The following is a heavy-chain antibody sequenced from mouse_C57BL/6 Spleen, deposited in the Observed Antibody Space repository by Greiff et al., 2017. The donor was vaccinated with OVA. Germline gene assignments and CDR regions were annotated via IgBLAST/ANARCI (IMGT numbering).Heavy chain of an antibody. J-gene: IGHJ2*01. CDR3: ARQEGDTFDY. Sequence: EVKLVESGGDLVKPGGSLKLSCAASGFTFSSYGMSWVRQTPDKRLEWVAPISSGGSYTYYPASVKGRFTISRDNAKTTLYLQMSSRKSEDTAMYYCARQEGDTFDYWGQGTTLTVSS. V-gene: IGHV5-6*01. CDR2: ISSGGSYT. CDR1: GFTFSSYG.